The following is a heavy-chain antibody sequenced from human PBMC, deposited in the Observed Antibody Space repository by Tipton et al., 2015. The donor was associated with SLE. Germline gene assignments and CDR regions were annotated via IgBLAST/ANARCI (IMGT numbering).Heavy chain of an antibody. V-gene: IGHV4-59*08. CDR1: GGSISSYY. CDR2: IYYSGRT. Sequence: TLSLTCTVSGGSISSYYWSWIRQPPGKGLEWIWFIYYSGRTNYNPSLKSRVTISVDTSKNQFSLKLSFVTAADTAVYYCARPLRGLFAFDIWGQGTMVTVSS. CDR3: ARPLRGLFAFDI. J-gene: IGHJ3*02.